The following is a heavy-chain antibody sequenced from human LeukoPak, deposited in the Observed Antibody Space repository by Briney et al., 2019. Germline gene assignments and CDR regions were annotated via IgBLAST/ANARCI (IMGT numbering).Heavy chain of an antibody. CDR3: AKALYYYDSSGYY. D-gene: IGHD3-22*01. J-gene: IGHJ4*02. Sequence: GGSLRLSCAASGFTFSSYEMNWVRQAPGKGLEWVSYISSSGSTIYYADSVKGRFTISRDNAKNSLYLLMNSLRAEDTAVYYCAKALYYYDSSGYYWGQGTLVTVSS. CDR1: GFTFSSYE. V-gene: IGHV3-48*03. CDR2: ISSSGSTI.